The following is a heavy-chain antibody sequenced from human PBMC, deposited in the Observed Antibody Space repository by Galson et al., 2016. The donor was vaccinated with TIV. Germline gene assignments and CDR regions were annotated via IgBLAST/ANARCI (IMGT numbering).Heavy chain of an antibody. D-gene: IGHD3-9*01. Sequence: SVKVSCKASGYSFSDYHIHWVRQAPGQGLQWMGSINPKDGDTYYAQDFKGRFTITRDTSFTTPYLRMSRLRSDDTALYYCARDYDLLTGHSSFDCWGQGTVVTVSS. CDR3: ARDYDLLTGHSSFDC. J-gene: IGHJ4*02. CDR1: GYSFSDYH. CDR2: INPKDGDT. V-gene: IGHV1-2*02.